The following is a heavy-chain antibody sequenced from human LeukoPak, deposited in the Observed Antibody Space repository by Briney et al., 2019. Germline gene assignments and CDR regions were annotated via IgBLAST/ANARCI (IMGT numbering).Heavy chain of an antibody. CDR1: GFTFSIYA. V-gene: IGHV3-23*01. CDR2: ISGSGGST. Sequence: PVGSLRLSCAASGFTFSIYAMTWVRQAPGKGLEWVSAISGSGGSTHYADSVKGRFTISRDNSKNTLYLQMNSLRVDDTAVYSCARRSGDREFEYWGQGTLVTVSS. J-gene: IGHJ4*02. CDR3: ARRSGDREFEY. D-gene: IGHD7-27*01.